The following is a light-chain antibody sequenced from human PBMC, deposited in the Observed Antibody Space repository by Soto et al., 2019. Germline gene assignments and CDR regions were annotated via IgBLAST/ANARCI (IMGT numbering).Light chain of an antibody. V-gene: IGLV1-40*01. Sequence: QSVLTQPPLVSGAPGQRVTISCTGSSSNIGAGYDVHWYQQLPGTAPKLLIYGNNNRPSGVPDRFSGSKSGTSASLAITGLQAEDEADYYCQSYDSSLSGLYVFGTGTKLTVL. CDR1: SSNIGAGYD. J-gene: IGLJ1*01. CDR3: QSYDSSLSGLYV. CDR2: GNN.